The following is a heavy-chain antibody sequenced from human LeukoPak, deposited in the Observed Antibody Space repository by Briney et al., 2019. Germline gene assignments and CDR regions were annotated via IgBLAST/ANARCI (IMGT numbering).Heavy chain of an antibody. D-gene: IGHD2-15*01. CDR2: INPSGGST. CDR3: ARGDIVVVVAATLRQDPSFDY. CDR1: GYTFTSYY. V-gene: IGHV1-46*01. Sequence: GASVKVSCKASGYTFTSYYMHWVRQAPGQGLEWMGIINPSGGSTSYAQKFQGRVTMTRDTSTSTVYMELSSLRSEDTAVYYCARGDIVVVVAATLRQDPSFDYWGQGTLVTVSS. J-gene: IGHJ4*02.